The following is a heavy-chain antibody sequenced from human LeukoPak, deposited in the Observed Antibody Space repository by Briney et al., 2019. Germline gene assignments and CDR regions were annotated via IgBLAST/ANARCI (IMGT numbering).Heavy chain of an antibody. D-gene: IGHD3-3*01. CDR2: INHSGST. J-gene: IGHJ6*03. CDR1: VGSFSGYH. V-gene: IGHV4-34*01. CDR3: ARETYYDFWSGSLAYYYYYMDV. Sequence: SETLSLTCAVYVGSFSGYHWSWIRQSPGKGVEWIGEINHSGSTNYNPSLKSRVTISVDKSKNQFSLKLSSVTAADTAVYYCARETYYDFWSGSLAYYYYYMDVWGKGTTVTVSS.